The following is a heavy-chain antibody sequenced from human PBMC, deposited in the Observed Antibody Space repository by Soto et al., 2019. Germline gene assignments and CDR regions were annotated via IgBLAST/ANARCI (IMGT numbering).Heavy chain of an antibody. CDR3: AREIYDDYDSSGFDH. D-gene: IGHD3-22*01. V-gene: IGHV3-30*14. CDR2: ISHDGSKK. Sequence: GGSLRLSCAASGFTFSSYAMHLVRQAQGKGLEWVAVISHDGSKKYYVDSVKGRFTISRDNSKNTVSLQMNSLRAEDTAVYYCAREIYDDYDSSGFDHWGQGTLVTVSS. J-gene: IGHJ4*02. CDR1: GFTFSSYA.